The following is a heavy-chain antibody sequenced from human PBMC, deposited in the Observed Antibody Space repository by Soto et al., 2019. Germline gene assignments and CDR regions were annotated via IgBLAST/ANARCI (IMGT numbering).Heavy chain of an antibody. CDR3: AKGSEWPVTWDFDY. V-gene: IGHV3-30*18. Sequence: QVQLVESGGGVVQPGTSLKLSCSASGFAFSDYGVHWVRQAPGKGLEWVASISYDEAATYYSDSVKGRFTISRDNAKNTLFLHMNSLRTKDTGMYYCAKGSEWPVTWDFDYLGQGTLVTVSS. CDR1: GFAFSDYG. J-gene: IGHJ4*02. D-gene: IGHD6-19*01. CDR2: ISYDEAAT.